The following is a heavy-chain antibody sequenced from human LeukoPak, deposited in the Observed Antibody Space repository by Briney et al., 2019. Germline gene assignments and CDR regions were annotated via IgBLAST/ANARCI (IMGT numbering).Heavy chain of an antibody. D-gene: IGHD2-2*02. J-gene: IGHJ4*02. Sequence: GGSLRLSCAASGFTFSDHYMSWVRQAPGRGLQWVSYISSSGDTMYYADSVKGRFTISRDSAKNSVYLQMNSLRAEDTAVYYCARGGYTTILFDYWGQGTLVTVSS. CDR3: ARGGYTTILFDY. CDR1: GFTFSDHY. CDR2: ISSSGDTM. V-gene: IGHV3-11*01.